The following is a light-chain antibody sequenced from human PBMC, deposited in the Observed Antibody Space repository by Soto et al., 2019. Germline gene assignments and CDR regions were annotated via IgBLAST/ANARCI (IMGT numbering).Light chain of an antibody. CDR2: DAS. J-gene: IGKJ5*01. V-gene: IGKV3-11*01. CDR3: QQRSNWPIT. CDR1: QSVSSY. Sequence: DIVLTQSPATLSLSPGERATLSCRASQSVSSYFAWYQQKPGQAPRLLIFDASNRATGIPARFSGSGSGTDFTLTISSLEPEDFAVYYCQQRSNWPITFGQGTRLEIK.